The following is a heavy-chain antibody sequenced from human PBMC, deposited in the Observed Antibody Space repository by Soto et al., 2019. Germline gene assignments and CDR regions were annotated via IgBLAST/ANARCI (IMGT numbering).Heavy chain of an antibody. D-gene: IGHD3-10*01. CDR3: ARVNGYGSGSYYNNYYYYYMDV. J-gene: IGHJ6*03. CDR2: IYYSGST. V-gene: IGHV4-59*01. Sequence: SETLSLTCTVSGGSISSYYWSWIRQPPGKGLEWIGYIYYSGSTSYNPSLKSRVTISVDTSKNQFSLNLSSVTAADTAVYYCARVNGYGSGSYYNNYYYYYMDVWGKGTTVTVSS. CDR1: GGSISSYY.